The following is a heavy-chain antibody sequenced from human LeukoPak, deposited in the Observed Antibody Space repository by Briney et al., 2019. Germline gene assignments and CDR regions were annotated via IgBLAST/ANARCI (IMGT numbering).Heavy chain of an antibody. CDR2: IIPILGVA. D-gene: IGHD5-18*01. CDR3: ARSFSGYSYGYAEATTSPLWFDP. CDR1: GGTFSSYA. J-gene: IGHJ5*02. V-gene: IGHV1-69*04. Sequence: SVKVSCKASGGTFSSYAISWVRQAPGQGLEWMGRIIPILGVANYAQKFQGRVTITADKTTSTAYMELSSLRSEDTAVYYCARSFSGYSYGYAEATTSPLWFDPWGQGTLVTVSS.